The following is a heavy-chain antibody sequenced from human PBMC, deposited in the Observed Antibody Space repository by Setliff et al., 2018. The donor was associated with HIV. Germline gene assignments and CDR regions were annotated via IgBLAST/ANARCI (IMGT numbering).Heavy chain of an antibody. CDR1: GDTFNSHA. D-gene: IGHD2-15*01. J-gene: IGHJ6*04. CDR3: ARDSRDIVVVIAPEPEPYYYYGMDV. V-gene: IGHV1-69*13. Sequence: SVKVSCKASGDTFNSHAISWVRQAPGQGLEWMGGIIPIFGTPNYAQKFKGRLTITADESTSTVYMELSSLRSEDTAVYYCARDSRDIVVVIAPEPEPYYYYGMDVWGEGPTVTVSS. CDR2: IIPIFGTP.